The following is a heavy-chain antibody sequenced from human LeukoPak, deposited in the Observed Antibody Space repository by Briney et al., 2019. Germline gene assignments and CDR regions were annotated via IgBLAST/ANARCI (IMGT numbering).Heavy chain of an antibody. Sequence: GGSLRLSCAASGFIFSNYAMSWVRQAPGKGLEWVSAISGSGGSTYYADSVKGRFTISRDNSKNTLYLQMNSLRAEDSAVYYCAKCPRGNVITPFDSWGQGTLVTVSS. CDR3: AKCPRGNVITPFDS. J-gene: IGHJ4*02. D-gene: IGHD3-16*01. CDR2: ISGSGGST. V-gene: IGHV3-23*01. CDR1: GFIFSNYA.